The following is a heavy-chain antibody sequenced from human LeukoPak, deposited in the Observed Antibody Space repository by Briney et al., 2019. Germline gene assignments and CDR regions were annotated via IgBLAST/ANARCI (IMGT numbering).Heavy chain of an antibody. CDR1: GYSFTSYW. CDR2: IYPGDSDT. Sequence: GESLKISCKGSGYSFTSYWIGWVRQMPGKGLEWRGIIYPGDSDTRYSPSFQGQVTISAAKSISTAYLQWSSLKASDTAMYYCARIRFLYCSGGSCYNGYFDYWGQGTLVTVSS. CDR3: ARIRFLYCSGGSCYNGYFDY. J-gene: IGHJ4*02. D-gene: IGHD2-15*01. V-gene: IGHV5-51*01.